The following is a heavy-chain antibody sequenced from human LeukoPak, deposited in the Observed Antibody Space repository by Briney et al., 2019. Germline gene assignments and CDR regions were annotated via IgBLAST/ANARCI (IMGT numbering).Heavy chain of an antibody. CDR2: INPNSGGT. J-gene: IGHJ5*02. Sequence: GASVKVSCKASGYTFTGYYMHWVRQAPGQGLEWMGWINPNSGGTNYAQKFQGRVAMTRDTSISTAYRELSRLRSDDTAVYYCARVSMVRGVIGWFDPWGQGTLVTVSS. CDR1: GYTFTGYY. D-gene: IGHD3-10*01. CDR3: ARVSMVRGVIGWFDP. V-gene: IGHV1-2*02.